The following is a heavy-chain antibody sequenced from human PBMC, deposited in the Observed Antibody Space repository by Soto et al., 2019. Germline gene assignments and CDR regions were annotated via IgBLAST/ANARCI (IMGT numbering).Heavy chain of an antibody. D-gene: IGHD6-19*01. CDR2: IVPICGTT. Sequence: QVQLVQSGAEVKKPGSSVKVSCKVSGGTFSNYAIDWVRLAPGHGLEWMGGIVPICGTTYYTQKFQGRATIIADDSTTTAYLEMSSLRSEDTAIYYCARVEAVAGLYNYHLLDVWGQGTAVTVSS. V-gene: IGHV1-69*12. CDR1: GGTFSNYA. CDR3: ARVEAVAGLYNYHLLDV. J-gene: IGHJ6*02.